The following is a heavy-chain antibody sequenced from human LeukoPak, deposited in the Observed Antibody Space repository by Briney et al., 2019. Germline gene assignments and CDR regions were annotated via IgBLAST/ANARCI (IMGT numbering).Heavy chain of an antibody. CDR1: GGTFSSYA. CDR2: IIPIFGTA. D-gene: IGHD2-2*01. Sequence: SVKVSCKASGGTFSSYAISWVRQAPGQGLEWMGGIIPIFGTANYAQKFQGRVTITTDESTSTAYMELSSLRSEDTAVYYCAREERLGYCSSTSCYSNDAFDIWGQGTMVTVSS. J-gene: IGHJ3*02. V-gene: IGHV1-69*05. CDR3: AREERLGYCSSTSCYSNDAFDI.